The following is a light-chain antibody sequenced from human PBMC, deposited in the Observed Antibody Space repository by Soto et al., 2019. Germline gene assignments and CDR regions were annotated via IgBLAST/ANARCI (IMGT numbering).Light chain of an antibody. J-gene: IGLJ1*01. CDR1: SSDVGGYNY. Sequence: QSVLTQPASVSGSPGKSITISCTGTSSDVGGYNYVSWYQHNPVKAPKLMIYAVSNRPSGVSSRFSGSKSGNTATLTISGLQAEDEDDYYCCSYTVSGTYVFGTGTQVTVL. CDR3: CSYTVSGTYV. V-gene: IGLV2-14*01. CDR2: AVS.